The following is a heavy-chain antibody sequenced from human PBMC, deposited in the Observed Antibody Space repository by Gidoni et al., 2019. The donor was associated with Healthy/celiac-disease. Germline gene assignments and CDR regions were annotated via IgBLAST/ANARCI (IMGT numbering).Heavy chain of an antibody. V-gene: IGHV3-33*01. CDR1: GFTFSSYG. D-gene: IGHD2-21*02. Sequence: QVQLVESGGGVVQPGRSLRLSCAASGFTFSSYGMPWVRQAPGKGLAWVAVIWYDGSNKYYADSVKGRFTISRDNSKNTLYLQMNSLRAEDTAVYYCARAYCGGDCYSDGGSFQHWGQGTLVTVSS. CDR3: ARAYCGGDCYSDGGSFQH. CDR2: IWYDGSNK. J-gene: IGHJ1*01.